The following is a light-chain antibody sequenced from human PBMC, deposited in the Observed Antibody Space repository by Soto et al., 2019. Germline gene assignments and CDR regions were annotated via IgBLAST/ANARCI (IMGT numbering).Light chain of an antibody. V-gene: IGLV1-47*01. CDR3: AAWDDTLSGVV. Sequence: QSVLTQPPSASGTPGQRVTISCSGSRSNIGSNYVYWYQQFPGTAPRLLIYRNDQRPSGVPDRFSDSKSGTAASLAISGLRSDDEADYYCAAWDDTLSGVVFGGGTKVTVL. J-gene: IGLJ3*02. CDR2: RND. CDR1: RSNIGSNY.